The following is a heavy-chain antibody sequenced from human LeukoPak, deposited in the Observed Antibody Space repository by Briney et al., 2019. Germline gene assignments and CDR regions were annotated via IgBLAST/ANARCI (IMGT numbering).Heavy chain of an antibody. V-gene: IGHV3-64*01. CDR1: GFTFSSYA. CDR2: ISSNGGST. D-gene: IGHD3-3*01. Sequence: GGSLRLSCAASGFTFSSYAMHWVRQAPGKGLEYVSAISSNGGSTYYTNSVKGRFTISRDNSKNTLYLQMGSLRAEDMAVYYCARGDLDLDYWGQGTLVTVPS. J-gene: IGHJ4*02. CDR3: ARGDLDLDY.